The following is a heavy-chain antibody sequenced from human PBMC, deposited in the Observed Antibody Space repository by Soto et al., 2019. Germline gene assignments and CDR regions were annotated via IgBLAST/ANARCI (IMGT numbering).Heavy chain of an antibody. D-gene: IGHD1-26*01. CDR1: GGSISSSSYY. Sequence: SETLSLTCTVSGGSISSSSYYWGWIRQPPGKGLEWIGSIYYSGSTYYNPSLKSRVTISVDTSKNQFSLKLSSVTAADTAVYYCARPSIVGATRGYYYGMDVWGQGTTVTVSS. CDR3: ARPSIVGATRGYYYGMDV. J-gene: IGHJ6*02. CDR2: IYYSGST. V-gene: IGHV4-39*01.